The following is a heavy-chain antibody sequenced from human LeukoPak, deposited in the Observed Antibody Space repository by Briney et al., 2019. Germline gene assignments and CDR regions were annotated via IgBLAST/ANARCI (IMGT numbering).Heavy chain of an antibody. CDR1: GGSISRYY. J-gene: IGHJ6*03. CDR2: IYYSGST. CDR3: ARGGGLNYYYYYMDV. D-gene: IGHD3-16*01. Sequence: SETLSLTCIVSGGSISRYYWSWIRQPPGKGLEWIGYIYYSGSTNYNPSLKSRVTISVGTSKNQFSLKLSSVTAADTAVYYCARGGGLNYYYYYMDVWGKGTTVTISS. V-gene: IGHV4-59*01.